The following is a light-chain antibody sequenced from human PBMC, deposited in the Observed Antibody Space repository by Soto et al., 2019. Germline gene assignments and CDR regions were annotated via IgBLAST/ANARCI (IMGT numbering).Light chain of an antibody. Sequence: EIVMTQSPDTLSVSPGERVTRSCRASQSVSTNLAWYQQKPGQAPRLLISGASNRATGIPARFSGSGSGTDFTLTISSLEPEDFAVYYCQQRSNWMTFGQGTKVDIK. CDR2: GAS. V-gene: IGKV3-11*01. CDR3: QQRSNWMT. J-gene: IGKJ1*01. CDR1: QSVSTN.